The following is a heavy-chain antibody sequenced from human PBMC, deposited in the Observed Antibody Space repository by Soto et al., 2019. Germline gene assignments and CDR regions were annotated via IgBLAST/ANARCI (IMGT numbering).Heavy chain of an antibody. J-gene: IGHJ6*02. CDR3: ARETKIVVVPAAIPRYYYGMDV. CDR1: GYTFTSYY. Sequence: QVQLVQSGAEVKKPGASVKVSCKASGYTFTSYYMHWVRQAPGQGLEWMGIINPSGGSTSYAQKFQGRGTMTRDTSTSTVYMELSSLRSEDTAVYYCARETKIVVVPAAIPRYYYGMDVWGQGTTVTVSS. D-gene: IGHD2-2*02. CDR2: INPSGGST. V-gene: IGHV1-46*01.